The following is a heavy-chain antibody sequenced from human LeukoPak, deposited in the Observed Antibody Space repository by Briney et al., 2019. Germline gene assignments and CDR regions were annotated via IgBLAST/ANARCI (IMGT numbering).Heavy chain of an antibody. CDR1: GDSVSSNSAA. CDR3: ARAPQYSYGYAAFDY. Sequence: SQTFSLTCAISGDSVSSNSAAWSWIRQSPSRGLEWLGRTCYRSKWYNDYAVSVKSRITINPDTSKNQFSLQLNSVTPEDTAVYYCARAPQYSYGYAAFDYWGQGTLVTVSS. D-gene: IGHD5-18*01. J-gene: IGHJ4*02. CDR2: TCYRSKWYN. V-gene: IGHV6-1*01.